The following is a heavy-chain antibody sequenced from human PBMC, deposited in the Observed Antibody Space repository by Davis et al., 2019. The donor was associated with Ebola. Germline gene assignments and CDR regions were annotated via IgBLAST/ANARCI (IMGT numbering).Heavy chain of an antibody. CDR1: GFTFRRYA. CDR2: MTYSGGMT. J-gene: IGHJ3*02. V-gene: IGHV3-23*01. Sequence: GESLKIPCAASGFTFRRYAMSWLRRAPGRGLEWVSSMTYSGGMTWYAVSVQCRFTVSRNYFKDTLYLQMNSLRVEDTAVYYCAREGDHYGSESHRDGFDIWGRGTMVAVSS. D-gene: IGHD3-10*01. CDR3: AREGDHYGSESHRDGFDI.